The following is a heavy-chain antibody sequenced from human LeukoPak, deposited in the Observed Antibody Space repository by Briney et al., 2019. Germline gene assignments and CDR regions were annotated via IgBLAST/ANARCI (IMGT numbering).Heavy chain of an antibody. D-gene: IGHD5-18*01. V-gene: IGHV3-73*01. CDR3: TRGGVKYSYGFCDY. J-gene: IGHJ4*02. CDR2: IRSKANSYAT. CDR1: GFTFSGCW. Sequence: PGGSLRLSCVASGFTFSGCWMHWVRQASGKGLEWVGRIRSKANSYATAYAASVKGRFTISRDDSKNTAYLQMNSLKTEDTAVYYCTRGGVKYSYGFCDYWGQGTLVTVSS.